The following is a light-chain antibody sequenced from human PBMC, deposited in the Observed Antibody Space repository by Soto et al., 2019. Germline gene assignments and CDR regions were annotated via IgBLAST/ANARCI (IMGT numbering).Light chain of an antibody. J-gene: IGLJ3*02. CDR3: FSYAGSSTWV. Sequence: QSALTHPASATGSPGQSSTLSCTGTSSDVGSYNRVSWDQQRPGKAPKLMIYEVSKRPSGGSNRFSGSKSGNTASLTISGRQAEDDADDSCFSYAGSSTWVFAGGTKVTVL. CDR1: SSDVGSYNR. CDR2: EVS. V-gene: IGLV2-23*02.